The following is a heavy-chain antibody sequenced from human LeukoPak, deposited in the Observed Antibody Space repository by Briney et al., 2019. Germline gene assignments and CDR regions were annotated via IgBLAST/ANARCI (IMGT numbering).Heavy chain of an antibody. J-gene: IGHJ4*02. CDR2: IYTSGST. CDR3: ARGPYCGGDCYFDY. Sequence: PSETLSLTCTVSGGSISSYYWSWIRQPAGKGLECIGRIYTSGSTYYNPSLKSRVTMSVDTSKNQFSLKLSSVTAADTAVYFCARGPYCGGDCYFDYWGQGTLVTVSS. D-gene: IGHD2-21*02. CDR1: GGSISSYY. V-gene: IGHV4-4*07.